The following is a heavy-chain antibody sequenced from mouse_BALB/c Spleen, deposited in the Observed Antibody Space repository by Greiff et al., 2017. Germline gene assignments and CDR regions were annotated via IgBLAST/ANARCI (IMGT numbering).Heavy chain of an antibody. V-gene: IGHV1-7*01. Sequence: LQESGAELAKPGASVKMSCKASGYTFTSYWMHWVKQRPGQGLEWIGYINPSTGYTEYNQKFKDKATLTADKSSSTAYMQLSSLTSEDSAVYYCAITTGGAMDYWGQGTSVTVSS. D-gene: IGHD1-1*01. CDR2: INPSTGYT. CDR1: GYTFTSYW. J-gene: IGHJ4*01. CDR3: AITTGGAMDY.